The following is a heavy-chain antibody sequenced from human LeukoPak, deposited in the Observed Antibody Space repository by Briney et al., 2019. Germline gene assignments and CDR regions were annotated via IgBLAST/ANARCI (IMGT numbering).Heavy chain of an antibody. D-gene: IGHD3-10*01. Sequence: TGGSLRLSCAASGFSFSIYSMNWVRQAPGKGLEWVSSISSSSSYIYYADSVKGRFTISRDNAKSSLYLQMDSLRAEDTAVYYCARAYYGSGTSHFDSWGQGTLVTVSS. CDR3: ARAYYGSGTSHFDS. CDR1: GFSFSIYS. V-gene: IGHV3-21*01. CDR2: ISSSSSYI. J-gene: IGHJ4*02.